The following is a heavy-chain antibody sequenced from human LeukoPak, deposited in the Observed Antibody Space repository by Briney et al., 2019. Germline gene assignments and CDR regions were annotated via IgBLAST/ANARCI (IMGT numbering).Heavy chain of an antibody. J-gene: IGHJ4*02. CDR3: ATIQY. CDR2: INQDGSES. Sequence: GGSLRLSCAASGFKFSDFSVSWVRQAPGKGLEWVAIINQDGSESYYVDSVRGRFTISRDNVDNSLFLQMDSLRVDDTVRYYCATIQYWGQGTQVTVSS. CDR1: GFKFSDFS. V-gene: IGHV3-7*01. D-gene: IGHD2-21*01.